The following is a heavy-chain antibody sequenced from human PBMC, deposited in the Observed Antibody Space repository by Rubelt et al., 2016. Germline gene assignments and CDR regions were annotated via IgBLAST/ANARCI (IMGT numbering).Heavy chain of an antibody. CDR2: ISYDGSNK. CDR1: GFTFSSYA. CDR3: AGEITPADLD. J-gene: IGHJ4*02. D-gene: IGHD2-2*01. Sequence: QVQLVESGGGVVQPGRSLRLSCAASGFTFSSYAMHWVRQAPGKGLEWVAVISYDGSNKYYAASVKGRLTSSRDNSKNTLYLQMNSLRAEDTAVYYCAGEITPADLDWGQGTLVTVSS. V-gene: IGHV3-30*04.